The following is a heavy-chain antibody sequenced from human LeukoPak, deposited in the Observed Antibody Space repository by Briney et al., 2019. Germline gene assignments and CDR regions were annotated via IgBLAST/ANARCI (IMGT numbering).Heavy chain of an antibody. Sequence: GGSLRLSCAASGFTFSSYAMSWVRQAPGKGLEWVSSISGSGGNTHYADSVKGRFTISRDNSKNTLYVQMSSLRVEDTAVYYCAKPSARGYSSGWYFPDYWGQGILVTVSS. CDR2: ISGSGGNT. CDR3: AKPSARGYSSGWYFPDY. CDR1: GFTFSSYA. V-gene: IGHV3-23*01. D-gene: IGHD6-19*01. J-gene: IGHJ4*02.